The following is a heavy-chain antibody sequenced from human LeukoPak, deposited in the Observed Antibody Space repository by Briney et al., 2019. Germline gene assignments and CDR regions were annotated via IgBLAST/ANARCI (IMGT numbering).Heavy chain of an antibody. CDR3: ARDRLWGEADAFDI. CDR2: ISAYNANP. Sequence: VASVKVSCKASGYTFTSYGISWVRQAPGQGLEWMGWISAYNANPNYAQKLQGRVTMTTDTSTSTAYMELRSLRSDDTAVYYCARDRLWGEADAFDIWGQGTMVTVSS. V-gene: IGHV1-18*01. J-gene: IGHJ3*02. D-gene: IGHD3-16*01. CDR1: GYTFTSYG.